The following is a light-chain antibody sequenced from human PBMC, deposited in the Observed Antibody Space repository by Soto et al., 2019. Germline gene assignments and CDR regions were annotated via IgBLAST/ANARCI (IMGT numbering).Light chain of an antibody. Sequence: EIVLTQSPGTLSLSPVEIATFSFMSSQSVSSNYLAWYQQKPGQAPRLLIYGAFKRATGIPDRFSGSGSGTDFTLTISRMEPEDFAVYCCQQYGSSPRTFGQGTKVDIK. CDR3: QQYGSSPRT. V-gene: IGKV3-20*01. CDR1: QSVSSNY. J-gene: IGKJ1*01. CDR2: GAF.